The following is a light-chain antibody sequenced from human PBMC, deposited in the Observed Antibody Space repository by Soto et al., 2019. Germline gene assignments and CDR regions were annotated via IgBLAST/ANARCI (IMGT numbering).Light chain of an antibody. Sequence: EIVLTQSPGTLSLSPGERATLSCRASQSVSSSYLAWYQQRPGQAPRLLIYGASSRAAGIPDRFSGSGSGTDVAPAIASLAPDDFAVYYGQQYDSSPSFGPGIKVDIK. V-gene: IGKV3-20*01. CDR3: QQYDSSPS. CDR1: QSVSSSY. CDR2: GAS. J-gene: IGKJ3*01.